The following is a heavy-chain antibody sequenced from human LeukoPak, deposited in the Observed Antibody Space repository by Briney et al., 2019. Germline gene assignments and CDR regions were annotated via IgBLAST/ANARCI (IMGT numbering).Heavy chain of an antibody. CDR2: ICAYNGNT. Sequence: ASVKVSCKASGYTFTSYGISWVRQAPGQGLEWMGWICAYNGNTNYAQKLQGRVTMTTDTSTSTAYMELRSLRSDDTAVYYCARDLVVVPATTVYYYYGMDVWGQGTTVTVSS. V-gene: IGHV1-18*01. D-gene: IGHD2-2*01. J-gene: IGHJ6*02. CDR1: GYTFTSYG. CDR3: ARDLVVVPATTVYYYYGMDV.